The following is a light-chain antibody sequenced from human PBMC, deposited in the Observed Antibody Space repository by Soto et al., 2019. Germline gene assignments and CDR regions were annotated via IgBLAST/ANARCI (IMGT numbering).Light chain of an antibody. CDR3: QQYNDGLT. J-gene: IGKJ4*01. Sequence: EIVMTQSPATLSVSPGERATLSCRASQSVSSNLAWYHQKPGQAPRLIIYDASTRATGIPARLSGIGSGTAFTLTISSLQSEDFAVYYCQQYNDGLTFGGGTKVEIK. CDR2: DAS. V-gene: IGKV3-15*01. CDR1: QSVSSN.